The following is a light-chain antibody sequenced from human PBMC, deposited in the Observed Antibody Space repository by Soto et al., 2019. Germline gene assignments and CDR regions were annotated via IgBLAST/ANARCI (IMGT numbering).Light chain of an antibody. Sequence: DIQMTQSPSTLSESAGDRVTITCRASQGISSYLSWYHQKPGKAPKLLIYAASTLQSGVPSRFSGSGSGTDFTLTISSLQPEDFATYYCQQLNSYLGTFGQGTKVDIK. V-gene: IGKV1-9*01. CDR3: QQLNSYLGT. CDR1: QGISSY. J-gene: IGKJ1*01. CDR2: AAS.